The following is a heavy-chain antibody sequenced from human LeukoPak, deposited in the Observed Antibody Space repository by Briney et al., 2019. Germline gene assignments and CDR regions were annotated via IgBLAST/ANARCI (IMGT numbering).Heavy chain of an antibody. CDR3: AREMYYYDSSGYYYGYFDY. V-gene: IGHV1-18*01. Sequence: ASVKVSCKASGYTFTSYGISWVRQAPGQGLEWMGWISAYNGNTNYAQKLQGRVTMTTDTSTSTAYMELRSLRSDDTAVYYCAREMYYYDSSGYYYGYFDYWGQGTLVTVSS. D-gene: IGHD3-22*01. CDR2: ISAYNGNT. J-gene: IGHJ4*02. CDR1: GYTFTSYG.